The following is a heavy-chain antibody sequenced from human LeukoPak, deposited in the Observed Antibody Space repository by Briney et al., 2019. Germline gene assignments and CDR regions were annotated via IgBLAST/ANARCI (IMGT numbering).Heavy chain of an antibody. D-gene: IGHD5-12*01. CDR3: ARHTYSGGKFDC. Sequence: PGGSLRLSCTASGFTLSNYEMKWVRRAPGKGLEWISYINSGGTTTYYADSVKGRFTISRDSAKNSLYLQMNSLRAEDTAVYYCARHTYSGGKFDCWGQGTLVTVS. CDR1: GFTLSNYE. V-gene: IGHV3-48*03. CDR2: INSGGTTT. J-gene: IGHJ4*02.